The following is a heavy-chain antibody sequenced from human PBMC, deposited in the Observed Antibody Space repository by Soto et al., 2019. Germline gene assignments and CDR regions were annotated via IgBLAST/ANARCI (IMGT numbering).Heavy chain of an antibody. CDR1: GFTFSNYA. V-gene: IGHV3-23*01. CDR3: AKSSGKSYPESRVFDF. D-gene: IGHD1-26*01. J-gene: IGHJ4*02. CDR2: ITNDGGDT. Sequence: EVQLLESGGGLVQPGGSLRLSCVASGFTFSNYAMTWVRQAPGEGLEWVAVITNDGGDTLHADSVKGRFTIFRDNSKNTLYLQMISLRAEDTAIYYCAKSSGKSYPESRVFDFWGQGTRVTVSS.